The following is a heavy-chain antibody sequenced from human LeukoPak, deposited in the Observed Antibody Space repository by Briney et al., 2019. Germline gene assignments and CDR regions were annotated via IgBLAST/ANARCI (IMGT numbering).Heavy chain of an antibody. Sequence: GGSLRLSCVASGFVFSDYWMSWVRQAPGKGLEWVANIDQDGSEKYYVDSVKGRFTISRDNAKNSLYLQTNSLRAEDTAVYYCARGKRGVDIYWGQGTLVTVSS. V-gene: IGHV3-7*01. CDR2: IDQDGSEK. D-gene: IGHD3-10*01. J-gene: IGHJ4*02. CDR1: GFVFSDYW. CDR3: ARGKRGVDIY.